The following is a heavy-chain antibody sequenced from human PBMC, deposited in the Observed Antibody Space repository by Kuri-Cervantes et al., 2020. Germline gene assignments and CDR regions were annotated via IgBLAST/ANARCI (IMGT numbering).Heavy chain of an antibody. CDR1: GFTFGDYA. CDR2: ISWNSGSI. J-gene: IGHJ6*03. D-gene: IGHD5-12*01. V-gene: IGHV3-9*01. Sequence: SLKISCAASGFTFGDYAMHWVRQAPGKGLEWVSGISWNSGSIGYADSVKGRFTISRDNAKNSLYLQMNSLRAEDTAVYYCVRGRRGYSYRWDHYYYYMDVWGTGTTVTVSS. CDR3: VRGRRGYSYRWDHYYYYMDV.